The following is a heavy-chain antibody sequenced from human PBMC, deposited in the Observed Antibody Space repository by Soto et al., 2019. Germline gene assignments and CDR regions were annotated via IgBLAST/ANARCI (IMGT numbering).Heavy chain of an antibody. J-gene: IGHJ4*02. V-gene: IGHV4-39*01. CDR3: ARRFYDGNEGFNH. CDR1: GGSIRSSSFY. Sequence: PSETLSLTCTVSGGSIRSSSFYWGWIRQPPGRGLEWIGGFYYSGSTYYNPSLKSRVTISVDTSKNQFSLNLSSVTAADTAVYYCARRFYDGNEGFNHWGQGTLVTVSS. D-gene: IGHD5-12*01. CDR2: FYYSGST.